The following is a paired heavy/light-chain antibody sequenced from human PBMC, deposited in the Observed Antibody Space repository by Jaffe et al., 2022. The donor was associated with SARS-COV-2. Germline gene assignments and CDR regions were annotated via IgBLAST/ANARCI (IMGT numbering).Heavy chain of an antibody. Sequence: EVQLVESGGGLVQPGRSLRLSCAASGFTFDDYAMHWVRQAPGKGLEWVSGVSWNSGSIAYADSVEGRFTISRDNAKNSLYLQMNSLRVEDTALYYCAKSGSSSISRPMDVWGRGTTVTVSS. CDR3: AKSGSSSISRPMDV. CDR2: VSWNSGSI. J-gene: IGHJ6*02. D-gene: IGHD6-13*01. V-gene: IGHV3-9*01. CDR1: GFTFDDYA.
Light chain of an antibody. Sequence: QSVLTQPPSVSGAPGQRVTISCTGSNSNLGAGYDVHWYQQLPGTAPKLLIYNNNNRPSGVPDRFSGSKSGTSASLAITGLQAEDEADYYCQSYHTSLSGHVVFGGGTKLTVL. CDR1: NSNLGAGYD. J-gene: IGLJ2*01. CDR3: QSYHTSLSGHVV. V-gene: IGLV1-40*01. CDR2: NNN.